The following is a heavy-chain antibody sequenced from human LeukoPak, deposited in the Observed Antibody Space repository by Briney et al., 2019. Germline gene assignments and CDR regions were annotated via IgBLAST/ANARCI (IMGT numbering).Heavy chain of an antibody. CDR1: GFTFSSYG. D-gene: IGHD5/OR15-5a*01. J-gene: IGHJ3*02. CDR2: IRYDGSNE. Sequence: GGSLRLSCAASGFTFSSYGMHWVRQAPGKGLEWVAFIRYDGSNEYYADSVKGRFTISRDNSKNTLYLQMNSLRAEDTAVYYCARGHVTVSAHDDAFDIWGQGTMVTVSS. CDR3: ARGHVTVSAHDDAFDI. V-gene: IGHV3-30*02.